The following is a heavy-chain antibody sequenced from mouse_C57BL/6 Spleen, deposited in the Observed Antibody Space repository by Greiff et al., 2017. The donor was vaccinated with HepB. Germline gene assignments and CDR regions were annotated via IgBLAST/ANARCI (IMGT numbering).Heavy chain of an antibody. CDR1: GYTFTSYW. V-gene: IGHV1-69*01. Sequence: QVQLQQSGAELVMPGASVKLSCKASGYTFTSYWMHWVKQRPGQGLEWIGEIDPSDSYTNYNQKFKGKSTLTVDKSSSTAYMQLSSLTSEDSAVYYCARSRYGSSPLDYWGQGTTLTVSS. CDR2: IDPSDSYT. D-gene: IGHD1-1*01. CDR3: ARSRYGSSPLDY. J-gene: IGHJ2*01.